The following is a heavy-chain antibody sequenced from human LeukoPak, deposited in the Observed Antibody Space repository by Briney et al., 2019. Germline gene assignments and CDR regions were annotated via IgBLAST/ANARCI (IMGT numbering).Heavy chain of an antibody. CDR1: GFTFDDYA. Sequence: GGSLRLSCAASGFTFDDYAMHWVRQAPGKGLEWVSLISGDGGSTYYADSVKGRFTISRGNSKNSLYLQMNSLRTEDTALYYCAPTPGRIGRWGQGTLVTVSS. V-gene: IGHV3-43*02. D-gene: IGHD3-10*01. CDR2: ISGDGGST. CDR3: APTPGRIGR. J-gene: IGHJ4*02.